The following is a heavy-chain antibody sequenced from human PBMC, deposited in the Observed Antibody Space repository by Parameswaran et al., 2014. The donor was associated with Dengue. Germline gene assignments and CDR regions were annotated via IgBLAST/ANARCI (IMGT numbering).Heavy chain of an antibody. D-gene: IGHD6-19*01. V-gene: IGHV1-8*01. CDR3: ARAQQWLVGDAFDI. CDR2: MNPNSGNT. J-gene: IGHJ3*02. Sequence: WVRQAPGQGLEWIGWMNPNSGNTGYAQKFQGRVTMTRNTSISTAYMELSSLRSEDTAVYYCARAQQWLVGDAFDIWGQGTMVTVSS.